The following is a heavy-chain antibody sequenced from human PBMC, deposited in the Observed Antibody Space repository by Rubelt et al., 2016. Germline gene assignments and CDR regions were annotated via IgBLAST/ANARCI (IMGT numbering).Heavy chain of an antibody. D-gene: IGHD3-16*01. Sequence: LEWVPVIYSGGSTYYADSVKGRFTISRDNSTNTLYLQMNSLRAEDTAVYYCARGRYYYYWGQGTLVTVSS. J-gene: IGHJ4*02. V-gene: IGHV3-66*01. CDR3: ARGRYYYY. CDR2: IYSGGST.